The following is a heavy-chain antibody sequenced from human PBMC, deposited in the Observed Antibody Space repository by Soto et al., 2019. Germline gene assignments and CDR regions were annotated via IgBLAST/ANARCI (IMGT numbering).Heavy chain of an antibody. CDR1: GFTFSSYW. V-gene: IGHV3-23*01. Sequence: PGGSLRLSCEASGFTFSSYWMGWVRQAPGKGLEWVSAVTGSGSTAFYADSVKGRFTISRDNSNYTLYLQMDSLRAEDTALYFCAKPRVYCTNGVCPAASWGQGVLVTVSS. J-gene: IGHJ5*02. D-gene: IGHD2-8*01. CDR2: VTGSGSTA. CDR3: AKPRVYCTNGVCPAAS.